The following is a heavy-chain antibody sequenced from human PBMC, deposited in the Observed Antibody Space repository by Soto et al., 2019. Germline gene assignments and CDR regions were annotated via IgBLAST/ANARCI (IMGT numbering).Heavy chain of an antibody. D-gene: IGHD6-19*01. CDR2: IYPGDSDT. J-gene: IGHJ2*01. CDR1: GYSFTSYW. CDR3: ARLRVAVAENFWYFDL. V-gene: IGHV5-51*01. Sequence: GESLKISCQGSGYSFTSYWIGWVRQMPGKGLEWMGIIYPGDSDTRYSPSFQGQVTISADKSISTAYLQWSSLKASDTAMYYCARLRVAVAENFWYFDLWGRGTLVTVSS.